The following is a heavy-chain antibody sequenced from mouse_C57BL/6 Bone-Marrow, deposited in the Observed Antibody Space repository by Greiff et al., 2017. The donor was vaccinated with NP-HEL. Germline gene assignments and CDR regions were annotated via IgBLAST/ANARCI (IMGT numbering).Heavy chain of an antibody. CDR3: ARSFHYYGSGDY. V-gene: IGHV7-3*01. J-gene: IGHJ2*01. Sequence: EVHLVESGGGLVQPGGSLSLSCAASGFTFTDYYMSWVRQPPGKALEWLGFIRNKANGYTTEYSASVKGRFTISRDNSQSILYLQMNALRAEDSATYYCARSFHYYGSGDYWGQGTTLTVSS. D-gene: IGHD1-1*01. CDR2: IRNKANGYTT. CDR1: GFTFTDYY.